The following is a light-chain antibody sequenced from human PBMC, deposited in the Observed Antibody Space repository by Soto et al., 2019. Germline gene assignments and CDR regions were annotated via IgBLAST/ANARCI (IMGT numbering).Light chain of an antibody. J-gene: IGKJ2*01. Sequence: DFVMTQTPLSSPVTLGQPASISCRSSQSLVHSDGNSYLSWLHQRPGQPPRLIIYMISNRFSGVPDRFSGSGAGTDFTLKISRVQPEDLGIYYCMQATQPYTFGQWTKLEIK. CDR3: MQATQPYT. CDR1: QSLVHSDGNSY. V-gene: IGKV2-24*01. CDR2: MIS.